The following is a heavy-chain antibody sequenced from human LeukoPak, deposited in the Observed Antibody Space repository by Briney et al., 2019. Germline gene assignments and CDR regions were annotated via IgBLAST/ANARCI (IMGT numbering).Heavy chain of an antibody. J-gene: IGHJ6*02. D-gene: IGHD7-27*01. CDR1: GGSFSGYY. V-gene: IGHV4-34*01. Sequence: SETLSLTCAVYGGSFSGYYWSWIRQPPGRGLEWIGEINHSGSTNYNPSLKSRVTISVDTSKNQFSLRLNSVTAADTAVYYCARRPLGGMDVWGQGTTVTVS. CDR2: INHSGST. CDR3: ARRPLGGMDV.